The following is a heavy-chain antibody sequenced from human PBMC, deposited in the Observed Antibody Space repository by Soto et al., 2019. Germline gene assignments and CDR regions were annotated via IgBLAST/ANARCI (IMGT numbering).Heavy chain of an antibody. D-gene: IGHD3-3*01. CDR3: ARARYYDFWSGYLIEFPDPRYSMDV. CDR1: GFTFSSYE. J-gene: IGHJ6*02. V-gene: IGHV3-48*03. CDR2: ISSSGSTI. Sequence: PGGSLRLSCAASGFTFSSYEMNWVRQAPGKGLEWVSYISSSGSTIYYADSVKGRFTISRDNAKNSLYLQMNSLRAEDTAVYYCARARYYDFWSGYLIEFPDPRYSMDVWGQGTTVTVSS.